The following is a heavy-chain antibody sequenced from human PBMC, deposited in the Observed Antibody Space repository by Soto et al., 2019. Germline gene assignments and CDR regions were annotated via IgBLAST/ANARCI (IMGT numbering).Heavy chain of an antibody. D-gene: IGHD1-26*01. J-gene: IGHJ1*01. CDR1: SDSMSKSYW. CDR2: IYHTGRI. V-gene: IGHV4-4*02. CDR3: AGTFLSASDYAY. Sequence: QVQLQESGPGLVKPSGTLSVTCDVSSDSMSKSYWWIWVRQTPGKGLEGIGQIYHTGRITYNPSLKSRFIISMDQSQNQFSLKVSSVPAADTSIYFCAGTFLSASDYAYWGQGTLIAVSS.